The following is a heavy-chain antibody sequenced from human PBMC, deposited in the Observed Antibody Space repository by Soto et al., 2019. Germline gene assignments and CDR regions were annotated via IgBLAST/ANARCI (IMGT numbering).Heavy chain of an antibody. CDR1: GYTFTGYY. Sequence: EASVKVSCKASGYTFTGYYMHWVRQAPGQGLEWMGWINPNSGGTNYAQKFQGRVTMTRDTSISTAYMELSRLRSDDTAVYYCARDGGYSGYDGFRKSGHYYYGMDVWGQGTTVTVSS. CDR3: ARDGGYSGYDGFRKSGHYYYGMDV. J-gene: IGHJ6*02. V-gene: IGHV1-2*02. D-gene: IGHD5-12*01. CDR2: INPNSGGT.